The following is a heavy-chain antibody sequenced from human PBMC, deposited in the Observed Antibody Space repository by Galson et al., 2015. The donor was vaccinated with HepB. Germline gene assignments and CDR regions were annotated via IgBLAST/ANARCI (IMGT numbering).Heavy chain of an antibody. Sequence: SLRLSCAASGFTFSSYAIHWVRQAPGKGLEWVGIILYDGTSKYYADSVKGRFTISRDNSKNTLYLEMDSLRDEDTALYYCVRVSSIESAGFYGMDVWGQGTTVTVSS. CDR1: GFTFSSYA. V-gene: IGHV3-30-3*01. CDR3: VRVSSIESAGFYGMDV. D-gene: IGHD6-13*01. CDR2: ILYDGTSK. J-gene: IGHJ6*02.